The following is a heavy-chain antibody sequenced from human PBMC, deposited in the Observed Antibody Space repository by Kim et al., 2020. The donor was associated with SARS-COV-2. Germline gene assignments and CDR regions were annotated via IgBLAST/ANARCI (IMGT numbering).Heavy chain of an antibody. Sequence: SVKVSCKASGGTFSSYAISWVRQAPGQGLEWMGGIIPIFGTANYAQKFQGRVTITADESTSTAYMELSSLRSEDTAVYYCARDQEDSGDYYYGMDVWGQGTTVTVSS. CDR1: GGTFSSYA. CDR3: ARDQEDSGDYYYGMDV. CDR2: IIPIFGTA. D-gene: IGHD7-27*01. J-gene: IGHJ6*02. V-gene: IGHV1-69*13.